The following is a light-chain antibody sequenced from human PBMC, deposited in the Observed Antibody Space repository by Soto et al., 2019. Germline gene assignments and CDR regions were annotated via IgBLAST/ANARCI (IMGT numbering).Light chain of an antibody. CDR2: AAS. J-gene: IGKJ1*01. CDR1: QSISSY. CDR3: QQSYSTPET. V-gene: IGKV1-39*01. Sequence: DIQMTQSPSSLSASVGDRVTITCRASQSISSYVNWYQQKPGKAHKLLIYAASSLQSGVPSRFRGSGSGTDFTLTISSLQTEDFATYYGQQSYSTPETFGQGTKV.